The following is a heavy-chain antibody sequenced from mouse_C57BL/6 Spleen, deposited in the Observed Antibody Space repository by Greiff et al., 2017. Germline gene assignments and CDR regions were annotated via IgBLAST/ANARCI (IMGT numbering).Heavy chain of an antibody. CDR1: GYTFTSYW. CDR3: ARELGRAYYAMDY. CDR2: IHPNSGST. V-gene: IGHV1-64*01. Sequence: QVQLQQPGAELVKPGASVKLSCKASGYTFTSYWMHWVKQRPGQGLEWIGMIHPNSGSTNYNEKFKSKATLTVDKSSSTAYMQLSSLTSEDSAVYYCARELGRAYYAMDYWGQGTSVTVSS. J-gene: IGHJ4*01. D-gene: IGHD4-1*01.